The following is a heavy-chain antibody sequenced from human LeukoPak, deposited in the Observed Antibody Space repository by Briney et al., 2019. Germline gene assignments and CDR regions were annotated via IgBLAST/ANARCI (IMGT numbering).Heavy chain of an antibody. J-gene: IGHJ4*02. CDR1: GFTFSSHW. CDR3: ARDLSGIAGYTYGRGIDY. Sequence: GGSLRLSCAASGFTFSSHWMSWVRQAPGKGLEWVANIKKDGSEKYYVDAVKGRFTISGDNAKTSLYLQMNSLGAEDTAVYYCARDLSGIAGYTYGRGIDYWGQGTLVTVSS. V-gene: IGHV3-7*01. CDR2: IKKDGSEK. D-gene: IGHD5-18*01.